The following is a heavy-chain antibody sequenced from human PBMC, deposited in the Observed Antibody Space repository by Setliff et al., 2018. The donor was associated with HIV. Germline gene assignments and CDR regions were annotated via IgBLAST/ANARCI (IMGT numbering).Heavy chain of an antibody. CDR1: GGSFSGYY. CDR3: ARLRSELGVFDY. CDR2: ITHSGST. D-gene: IGHD1-26*01. Sequence: ASETLSLTCAVYGGSFSGYYWTWIRQPPGKGLEWIGEITHSGSTNYNPSLETRVTISVDTSKNQFSMKLRSVTAADTAVYYCARLRSELGVFDYWVQGTLVTVSS. J-gene: IGHJ4*02. V-gene: IGHV4-34*01.